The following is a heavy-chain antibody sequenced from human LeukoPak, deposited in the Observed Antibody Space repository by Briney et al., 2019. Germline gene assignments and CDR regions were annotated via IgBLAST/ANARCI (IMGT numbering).Heavy chain of an antibody. Sequence: ASVKVSCKASGYIFTGYYIQWVRQAPGQGLEGMGRINPNSDVTNYTQKFQGRVTMTSDTSISTAYMELSRLRSDDTAVYYCARGLVGATTSGWFDHWGQGTLVTVSS. CDR2: INPNSDVT. V-gene: IGHV1-2*06. J-gene: IGHJ5*02. CDR3: ARGLVGATTSGWFDH. D-gene: IGHD1-26*01. CDR1: GYIFTGYY.